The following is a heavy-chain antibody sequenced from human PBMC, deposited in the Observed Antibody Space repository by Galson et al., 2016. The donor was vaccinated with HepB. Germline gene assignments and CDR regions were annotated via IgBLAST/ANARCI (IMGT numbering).Heavy chain of an antibody. CDR3: TRGPLLYGSGSNAY. D-gene: IGHD3-10*01. Sequence: SETLSLTCAVYGGSFSGYYWSWIRQSPDKGLEWIAEINLFGVINYKSSLKSRVTISTDTSKNHFLLNMTSVTAADTAIYYCTRGPLLYGSGSNAYWGQGSLVTVSS. J-gene: IGHJ4*02. V-gene: IGHV4-34*01. CDR1: GGSFSGYY. CDR2: INLFGVI.